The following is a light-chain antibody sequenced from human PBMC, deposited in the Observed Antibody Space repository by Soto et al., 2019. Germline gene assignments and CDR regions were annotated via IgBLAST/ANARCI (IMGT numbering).Light chain of an antibody. J-gene: IGKJ4*01. Sequence: DIVMTQSPDSLDVYLGERATINCKSSQSVLYSSNNKNYLAWYQQKPGQPPKLLIYWASTRESGVPDRFSGSGSGTDFTLTISSLQAEDVAVYYCQQYYSTPLTFGGGTKVDIK. V-gene: IGKV4-1*01. CDR3: QQYYSTPLT. CDR2: WAS. CDR1: QSVLYSSNNKNY.